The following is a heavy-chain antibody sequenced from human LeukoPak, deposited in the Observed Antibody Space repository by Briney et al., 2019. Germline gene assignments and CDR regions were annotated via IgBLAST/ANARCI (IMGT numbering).Heavy chain of an antibody. V-gene: IGHV3-15*01. CDR1: GFTFSNGR. J-gene: IGHJ3*02. CDR2: IKRKTDGRTT. Sequence: GGSLRLFCAASGFTFSNGRMSWVRQAPGKGLEWVGRIKRKTDGRTTDYAAPVKDRFTIARDDSKDTLFLKMNSRKSEDTTVYYFSTLPAVFDIWGQGTMVIVSS. CDR3: STLPAVFDI.